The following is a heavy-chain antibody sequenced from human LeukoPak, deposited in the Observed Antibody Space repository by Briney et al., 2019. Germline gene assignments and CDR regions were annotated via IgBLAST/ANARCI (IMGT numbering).Heavy chain of an antibody. CDR3: VRDQTYSSGWYGVFES. CDR2: INPDASVT. Sequence: GGSLRLSCAASGFIFNTNWISWVRQAPGKGPEWVANINPDASVTHYVDSVKGRFTVSRDNSKNTLFLQMNSLRTDDTAVYYCVRDQTYSSGWYGVFESWGQGTLVTVSS. CDR1: GFIFNTNW. D-gene: IGHD6-19*01. J-gene: IGHJ4*02. V-gene: IGHV3-7*01.